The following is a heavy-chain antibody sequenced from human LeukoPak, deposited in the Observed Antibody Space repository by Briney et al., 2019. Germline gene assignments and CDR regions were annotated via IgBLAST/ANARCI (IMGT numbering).Heavy chain of an antibody. Sequence: GGSLRLTCAASGFTFSSYAMSWVRQAPGKGLEWVSAISGSGGSTYYADSVKGRFTISRDNSKNTLYLQMNSLRAEDTAVYYCAKEDIVVVPAADYYGMDVWGQGTTVTVSS. J-gene: IGHJ6*02. V-gene: IGHV3-23*01. CDR3: AKEDIVVVPAADYYGMDV. CDR2: ISGSGGST. CDR1: GFTFSSYA. D-gene: IGHD2-2*01.